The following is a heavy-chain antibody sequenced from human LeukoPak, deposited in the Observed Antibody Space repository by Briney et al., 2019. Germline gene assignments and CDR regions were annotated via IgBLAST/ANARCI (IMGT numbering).Heavy chain of an antibody. D-gene: IGHD2-2*01. CDR1: GGTFSSYA. CDR3: ARGAIVVVPAAMREPYYYYYYYMDV. Sequence: SVKVSCKASGGTFSSYAISWVRQAPGQGLEWMGRIIPIFGTANYAQKFQGRVTITTDESTSTAYMELSSLRSEDTAVYYCARGAIVVVPAAMREPYYYYYYYMDVWGKGTTVTVSS. V-gene: IGHV1-69*05. CDR2: IIPIFGTA. J-gene: IGHJ6*03.